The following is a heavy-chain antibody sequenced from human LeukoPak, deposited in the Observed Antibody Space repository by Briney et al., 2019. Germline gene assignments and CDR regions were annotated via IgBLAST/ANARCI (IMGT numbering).Heavy chain of an antibody. CDR3: ARHFVGSLAASGPFDY. V-gene: IGHV4-59*08. CDR2: IYYSGST. Sequence: SETLSLTCTVSGGSISSYYWSWIRQPPGKGLEWIGYIYYSGSTNYNPSLKSRVTISVDTSKNQFSLKLSSVTAADTAVYYCARHFVGSLAASGPFDYWGQGTLVTVSS. CDR1: GGSISSYY. D-gene: IGHD2-15*01. J-gene: IGHJ4*02.